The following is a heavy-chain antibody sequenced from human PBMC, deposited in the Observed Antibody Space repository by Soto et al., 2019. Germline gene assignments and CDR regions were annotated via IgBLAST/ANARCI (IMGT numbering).Heavy chain of an antibody. D-gene: IGHD2-15*01. J-gene: IGHJ4*02. CDR2: INPNSGGT. Sequence: QVQLVQSRAEVKKPGASVKVSCKASGYTFTGYYIHWVRQAPGQGLEWMGWINPNSGGTKYPQKFQGRVTMTRDTSIRTVYMSLTGLKSDDTAVYFCARDLAKGGGSAGFDYWGQGTLVAVSS. CDR1: GYTFTGYY. CDR3: ARDLAKGGGSAGFDY. V-gene: IGHV1-2*02.